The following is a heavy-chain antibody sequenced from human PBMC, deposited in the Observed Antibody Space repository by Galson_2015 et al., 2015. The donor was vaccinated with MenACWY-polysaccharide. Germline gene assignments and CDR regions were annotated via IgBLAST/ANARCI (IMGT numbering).Heavy chain of an antibody. Sequence: SLRLSCAASGFTFSDYWMHWVRQAPGKGLVWVSRINSDGSGTSYADSVKGRFTISRDNAKNTLYLQMNSLRAEDTAVYYCARGIISMVRGVGITSSWCDPWGQRTLFSVSS. CDR3: ARGIISMVRGVGITSSWCDP. CDR2: INSDGSGT. D-gene: IGHD3-10*01. V-gene: IGHV3-74*01. CDR1: GFTFSDYW. J-gene: IGHJ5*02.